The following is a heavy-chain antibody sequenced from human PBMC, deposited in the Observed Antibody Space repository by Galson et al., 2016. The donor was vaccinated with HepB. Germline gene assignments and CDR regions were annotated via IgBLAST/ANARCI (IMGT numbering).Heavy chain of an antibody. CDR3: ARAVAGRGY. D-gene: IGHD6-19*01. Sequence: SGYTFTSYDINWVRQPTGQGLEWMGRMSPNSGDTGYIHKLQGRVTMTRNTSINTAYMELTSLTSKDAAVYYCARAVAGRGYWGQGTLVTVSS. J-gene: IGHJ4*02. CDR1: GYTFTSYD. V-gene: IGHV1-8*01. CDR2: MSPNSGDT.